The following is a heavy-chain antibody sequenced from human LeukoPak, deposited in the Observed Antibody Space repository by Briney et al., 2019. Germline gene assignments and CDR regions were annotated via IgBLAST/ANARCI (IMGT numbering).Heavy chain of an antibody. J-gene: IGHJ5*02. D-gene: IGHD3-10*01. V-gene: IGHV1-69*01. Sequence: ASVKVSCKASGGTFSSYAISWVRQAPGQGLELMGGIIPIFGTANYAQKFQGRVTITADESTSTAYMELSSLRSEDTAVYYCASVSWFGELLSNWFDPWGQGTLVTVSS. CDR1: GGTFSSYA. CDR3: ASVSWFGELLSNWFDP. CDR2: IIPIFGTA.